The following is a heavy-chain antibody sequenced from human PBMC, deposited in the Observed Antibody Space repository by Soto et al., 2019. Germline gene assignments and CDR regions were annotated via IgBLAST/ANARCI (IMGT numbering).Heavy chain of an antibody. CDR3: ARSISVAYDSSGYHFDY. D-gene: IGHD3-22*01. CDR1: GYSFTSYW. J-gene: IGHJ4*02. CDR2: IDPSDSYT. Sequence: HGESLKISCKGSGYSFTSYWISWVRQMPGKGLEWMGRIDPSDSYTNYSPSFQGHVTISADKSISTAYLQWSSLKASDTAMYYCARSISVAYDSSGYHFDYWGQGTLVTVSS. V-gene: IGHV5-10-1*01.